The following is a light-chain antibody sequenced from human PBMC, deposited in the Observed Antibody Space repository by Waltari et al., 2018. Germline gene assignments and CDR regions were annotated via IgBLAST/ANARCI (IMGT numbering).Light chain of an antibody. CDR3: HVWDSSSDHPWV. Sequence: SYVLTQPPSMSVPPGETASISCGGYNIETKSVHWYQQRPGQAPVLVMYYDSDRPSGIPERFSGSNTGDTATLTISRIEAGDEADYYCHVWDSSSDHPWVFGGGTKLTVL. V-gene: IGLV3-21*04. CDR2: YDS. J-gene: IGLJ3*02. CDR1: NIETKS.